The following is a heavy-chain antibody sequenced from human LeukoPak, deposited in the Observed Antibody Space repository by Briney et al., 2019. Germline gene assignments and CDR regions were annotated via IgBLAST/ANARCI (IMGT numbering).Heavy chain of an antibody. CDR1: GGSTSSSSYY. J-gene: IGHJ4*02. D-gene: IGHD3-10*01. Sequence: SQTLSLTCTVSGGSTSSSSYYWGWIRQPPGKGLERIGSIYYSGSTYSNPSLKSRVTISVDTSKNQFALKLSSVTAADTAVFYCARLKGQWFGELPYDFDYGGQGNLVTVSS. V-gene: IGHV4-39*01. CDR3: ARLKGQWFGELPYDFDY. CDR2: IYYSGST.